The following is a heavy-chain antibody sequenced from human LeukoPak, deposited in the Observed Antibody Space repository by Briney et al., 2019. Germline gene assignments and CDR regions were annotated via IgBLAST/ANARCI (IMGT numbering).Heavy chain of an antibody. CDR1: GFTFSSYW. Sequence: GGSLRLSCAASGFTFSSYWMHWVRQAPGKGLVWVSRINSDGSSTSYADSVKGRFTISRDNAKNTLYLQMNSLRAEDTAVYYCVREPDYDFWSGYAYYFDYWGQGTLVTVSS. CDR2: INSDGSST. J-gene: IGHJ4*02. D-gene: IGHD3-3*01. CDR3: VREPDYDFWSGYAYYFDY. V-gene: IGHV3-74*01.